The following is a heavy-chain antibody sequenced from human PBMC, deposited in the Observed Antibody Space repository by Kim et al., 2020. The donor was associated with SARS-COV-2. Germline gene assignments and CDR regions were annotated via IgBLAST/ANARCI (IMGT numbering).Heavy chain of an antibody. CDR1: GFTFSSYA. J-gene: IGHJ6*02. CDR3: VKDHVATTRYNYYYYGMDV. Sequence: GGSLRLSCSASGFTFSSYAMHWVRQAPGKGLEYVSAISSNGGSTYYADSVKGRFTISRDNSKNTLYLQMSSLRAEDTAVYYCVKDHVATTRYNYYYYGMDVWGQGTTVTVSS. V-gene: IGHV3-64D*09. D-gene: IGHD5-12*01. CDR2: ISSNGGST.